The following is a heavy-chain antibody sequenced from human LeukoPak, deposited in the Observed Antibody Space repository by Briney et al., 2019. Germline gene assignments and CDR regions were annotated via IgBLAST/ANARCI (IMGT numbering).Heavy chain of an antibody. CDR3: ASRSGLLWFGEFNY. V-gene: IGHV4-4*02. Sequence: SGTLSLTCAVSGGSISSSNWWSWVRQPPGKGLEWIGEIYHSGSTNYNPSLKSRVTISVDTSKNQFSLKLSSVTAADTAVYYCASRSGLLWFGEFNYWGQGTLVTVSS. J-gene: IGHJ4*02. CDR1: GGSISSSNW. CDR2: IYHSGST. D-gene: IGHD3-10*01.